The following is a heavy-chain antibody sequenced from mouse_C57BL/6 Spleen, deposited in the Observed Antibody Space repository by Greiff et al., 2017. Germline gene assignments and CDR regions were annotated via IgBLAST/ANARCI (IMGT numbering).Heavy chain of an antibody. CDR3: TTLHLYYFDY. V-gene: IGHV14-1*01. Sequence: VQLQQSGAELVRPGASVKLSCTASGFNIKDYYMHWVKQRPEQGLEWIGRIDPEDGDTEYAPKFQGKDTMTADTSSNTAYLQLSSLTSEDTAVYYCTTLHLYYFDYWGQGTTLTVSS. D-gene: IGHD1-1*01. CDR1: GFNIKDYY. J-gene: IGHJ2*01. CDR2: IDPEDGDT.